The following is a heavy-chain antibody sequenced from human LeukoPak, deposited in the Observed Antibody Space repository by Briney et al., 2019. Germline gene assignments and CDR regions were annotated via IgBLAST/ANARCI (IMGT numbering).Heavy chain of an antibody. CDR2: TSDRGDYT. CDR1: GFTFTSYS. CDR3: ARKAQYNGHYPLDY. V-gene: IGHV3-23*01. D-gene: IGHD1-7*01. J-gene: IGHJ4*02. Sequence: PGGFLRLSCAASGFTFTSYSMSWVRQAPGKGLEWVSGTSDRGDYTYYADSVKGRFTISRDSSKNTLFPQMNSLRAEDTALYFCARKAQYNGHYPLDYWGQGTLVTVSS.